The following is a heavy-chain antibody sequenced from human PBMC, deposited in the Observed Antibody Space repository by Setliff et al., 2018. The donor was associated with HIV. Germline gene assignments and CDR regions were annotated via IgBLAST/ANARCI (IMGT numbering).Heavy chain of an antibody. J-gene: IGHJ4*02. D-gene: IGHD5-18*01. CDR2: IRCSGGST. CDR3: AKDPRGYNYGFPDFDY. V-gene: IGHV3-23*01. Sequence: LRLSCAASGITFSSYAMSWVRQAPGKGLEWVSGIRCSGGSTYYADSVKGLFTNSRDNSKNTLYLQMNSLRAEDTAVYYCAKDPRGYNYGFPDFDYWGQGTLVTVSS. CDR1: GITFSSYA.